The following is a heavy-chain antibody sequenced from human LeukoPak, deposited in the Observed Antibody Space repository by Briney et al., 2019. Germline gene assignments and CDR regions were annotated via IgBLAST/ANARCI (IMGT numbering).Heavy chain of an antibody. CDR1: GFTFSSYG. J-gene: IGHJ4*02. CDR2: IRYDGSNK. V-gene: IGHV3-30*02. D-gene: IGHD4-23*01. Sequence: GGSLRLSCAASGFTFSSYGMHWVRQAPGKGLEWVAFIRYDGSNKYYADSVKGRFTISRDNSKNTLYLQMNSLRAEDTAVYYCAKDRLILRWSFDYWGQGTLVTVSS. CDR3: AKDRLILRWSFDY.